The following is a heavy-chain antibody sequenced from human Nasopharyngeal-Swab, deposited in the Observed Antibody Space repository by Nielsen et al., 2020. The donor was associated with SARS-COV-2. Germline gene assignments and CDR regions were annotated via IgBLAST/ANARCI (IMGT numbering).Heavy chain of an antibody. CDR1: GFTFSSYW. V-gene: IGHV3-74*01. Sequence: GGSLRLSCAASGFTFSSYWMHWVRQAPGKGMVWVARIKSDGSSTSYAASVKGRFTTSRDNAKNTLYLQMNSLRAEDTAVYYCATAYYFDSWGQGTLVTVSS. CDR2: IKSDGSST. J-gene: IGHJ4*02. CDR3: ATAYYFDS.